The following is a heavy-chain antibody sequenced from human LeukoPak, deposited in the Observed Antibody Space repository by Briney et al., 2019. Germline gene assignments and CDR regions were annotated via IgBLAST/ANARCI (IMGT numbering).Heavy chain of an antibody. CDR1: GYTFTGYY. V-gene: IGHV1-2*02. CDR2: INPNSGGT. D-gene: IGHD5-12*01. CDR3: ATDHHSGYYYHDAFDI. J-gene: IGHJ3*02. Sequence: GASVKVSCKASGYTFTGYYMHWVRQAPGQGLEWMGWINPNSGGTNYAQKFQGRVTMTRDTSISTAYMELSRLRSDDTAVYYCATDHHSGYYYHDAFDIWGQGTMVTVSS.